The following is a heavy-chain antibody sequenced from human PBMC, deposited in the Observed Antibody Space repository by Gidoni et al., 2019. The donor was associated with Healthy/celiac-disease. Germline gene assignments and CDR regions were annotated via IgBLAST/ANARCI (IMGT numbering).Heavy chain of an antibody. V-gene: IGHV3-30*18. J-gene: IGHJ6*02. CDR3: AKDGDTMVRGVTLYYYYYGMDV. Sequence: QVQLVESGGGVVQPGRSLRLSCAASGVTFSSYGMHWVRQAPGKGLEWVAVISYDGSNKYYADSVKGRFTISRDNSKNTLYLQMNSLRAEDTAVYYCAKDGDTMVRGVTLYYYYYGMDVWGQGTTVTVSS. CDR2: ISYDGSNK. D-gene: IGHD3-10*01. CDR1: GVTFSSYG.